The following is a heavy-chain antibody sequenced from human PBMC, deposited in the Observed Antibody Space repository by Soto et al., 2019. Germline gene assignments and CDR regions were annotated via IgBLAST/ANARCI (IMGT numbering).Heavy chain of an antibody. CDR3: GKERLGIGWFVSNY. CDR1: GFTFSSYA. CDR2: ISGNGAEI. Sequence: DVQLLESGGGLVQPGGSVRLSCAASGFTFSSYAMSWVRQAPGKGLEWVCAISGNGAEIAYADSVRGRFTISRDNSKDTLCLHMNSLRADDTAGYYCGKERLGIGWFVSNYGGLGVLFTVSS. D-gene: IGHD6-19*01. V-gene: IGHV3-23*01. J-gene: IGHJ4*02.